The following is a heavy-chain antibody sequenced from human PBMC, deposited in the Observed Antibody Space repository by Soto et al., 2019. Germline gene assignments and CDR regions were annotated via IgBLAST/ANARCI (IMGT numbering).Heavy chain of an antibody. CDR1: AYTFTSYD. J-gene: IGHJ3*02. V-gene: IGHV1-8*01. CDR2: MNPNSGNT. CDR3: ASPVSSDAFDI. Sequence: QVQLVQSGAEVKKPGASVKVSCKASAYTFTSYDINWVRQATGQGLEWMGWMNPNSGNTCYAQKFQGRVTMTRNTSIGTAYMELSSLRSEDTAVYYCASPVSSDAFDIWGQGTMVTVSS.